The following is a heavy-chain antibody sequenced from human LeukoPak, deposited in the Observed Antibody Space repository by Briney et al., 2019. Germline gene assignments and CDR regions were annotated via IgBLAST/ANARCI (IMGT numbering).Heavy chain of an antibody. CDR1: GYTFTGYY. J-gene: IGHJ6*03. CDR3: AREVSGTTSGDYYYYYMDV. V-gene: IGHV1-2*02. D-gene: IGHD1-1*01. Sequence: ASVKVSCKASGYTFTGYYMHWVRQAPGQGLEWMGWINPNSGGTNYAQKFQGRVTMTRDTSIRTAYMELSRLRSDDTAVYYCAREVSGTTSGDYYYYYMDVWGKGTTVTISS. CDR2: INPNSGGT.